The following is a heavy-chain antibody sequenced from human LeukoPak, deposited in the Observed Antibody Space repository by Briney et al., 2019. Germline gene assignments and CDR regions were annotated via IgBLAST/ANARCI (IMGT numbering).Heavy chain of an antibody. CDR1: GYTFTSYG. CDR3: ARGYCSSTSCYMDV. D-gene: IGHD2-2*01. CDR2: ISAYNGNT. V-gene: IGHV1-18*01. Sequence: GASVKVSCKASGYTFTSYGISWVQQAPGQGLEWMGWISAYNGNTNYAQKLQGRVTMTTDTSASTAYMELSSLRSEDTAVYYCARGYCSSTSCYMDVWGQGTTVT. J-gene: IGHJ6*02.